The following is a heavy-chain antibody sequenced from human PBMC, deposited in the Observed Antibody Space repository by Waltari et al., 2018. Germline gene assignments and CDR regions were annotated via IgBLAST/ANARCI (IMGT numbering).Heavy chain of an antibody. Sequence: QVQLQESGPGLVRPSETLSLTCTVSRYSIGNGDYWGWIRQAPGRGLEWIGSIYYSGSTYYNPCLTSRVTRSVDTSKNQVSLNVTAVTAADTAVYYCASLPSGGFAYGRNWFDSWGRGTLVTVSS. V-gene: IGHV4-38-2*02. CDR3: ASLPSGGFAYGRNWFDS. CDR1: RYSIGNGDY. CDR2: IYYSGST. J-gene: IGHJ5*01. D-gene: IGHD3-10*01.